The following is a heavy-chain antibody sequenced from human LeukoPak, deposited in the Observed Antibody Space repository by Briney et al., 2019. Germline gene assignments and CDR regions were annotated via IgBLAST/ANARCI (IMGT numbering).Heavy chain of an antibody. CDR1: GFTFDDYA. V-gene: IGHV3-9*01. CDR3: ARPRKRSYYDAFDI. Sequence: PGRSLRLSCAASGFTFDDYAMHWVRQAPGKGLEWVSGISWNSGSIGYADSVKGRFTISRDNAKNSLYLQMNSLRAEDTAVYYCARPRKRSYYDAFDIWGQGTMVTVSS. J-gene: IGHJ3*02. D-gene: IGHD3-22*01. CDR2: ISWNSGSI.